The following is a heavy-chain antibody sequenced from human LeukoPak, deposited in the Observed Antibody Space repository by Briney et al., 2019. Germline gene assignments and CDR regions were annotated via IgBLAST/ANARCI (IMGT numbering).Heavy chain of an antibody. V-gene: IGHV4-39*07. J-gene: IGHJ3*02. Sequence: SQTLSLTCTVSGGSISSGSYYWGWIRQPPGKGLEWIGSIYHSGNTYYNPSLKSRVTISVDTSKNQFSLKLSSVTAADTAVYYCARARGLNAFDIWGQGTMVTVSS. CDR1: GGSISSGSYY. CDR2: IYHSGNT. CDR3: ARARGLNAFDI.